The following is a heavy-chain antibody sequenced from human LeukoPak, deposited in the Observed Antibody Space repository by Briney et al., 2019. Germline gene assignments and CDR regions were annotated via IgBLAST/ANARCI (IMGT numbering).Heavy chain of an antibody. V-gene: IGHV3-53*01. CDR2: IYSGGST. CDR1: GFIVSTNY. Sequence: PGGSLRLSCTASGFIVSTNYMTWVRQAPGKGLEWVSVIYSGGSTYYADSVKGRFTISRDNSKNTLYLQMNSLRAEDTAVYYCARLASQLNDAFDIWGQGTMVTVSS. CDR3: ARLASQLNDAFDI. J-gene: IGHJ3*02. D-gene: IGHD2-2*01.